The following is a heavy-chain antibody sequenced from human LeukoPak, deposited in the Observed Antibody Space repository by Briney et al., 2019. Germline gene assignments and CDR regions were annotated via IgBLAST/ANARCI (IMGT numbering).Heavy chain of an antibody. J-gene: IGHJ4*02. CDR1: GFTFSSYG. D-gene: IGHD1-26*01. Sequence: GGSLRPSCAASGFTFSSYGMHWVRQAPGKGLEWVSAISGSGGSTYYADSVKGRFTISRDNSKNTLYLQMNSLRAEDTAVYCCAKEWELPHLFDYWGQGTLVTVSS. CDR2: ISGSGGST. CDR3: AKEWELPHLFDY. V-gene: IGHV3-23*01.